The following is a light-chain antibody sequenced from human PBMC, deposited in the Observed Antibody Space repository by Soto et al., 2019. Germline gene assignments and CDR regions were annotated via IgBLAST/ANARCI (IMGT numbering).Light chain of an antibody. CDR1: QGIRSE. J-gene: IGKJ1*01. Sequence: AIQMTQSPSSLSASLGARVTITCRASQGIRSELGWYQQKPGKAPNLLIYTASTLQSGVPSRFSGSGSGTEFTLTISSLQPDDFATFYCQQYHAYLWTFGQGSKVDI. V-gene: IGKV1-6*01. CDR2: TAS. CDR3: QQYHAYLWT.